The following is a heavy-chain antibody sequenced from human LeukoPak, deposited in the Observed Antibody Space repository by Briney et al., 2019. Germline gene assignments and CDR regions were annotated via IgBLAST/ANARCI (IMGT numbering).Heavy chain of an antibody. CDR3: ARGLPNYYGMDV. CDR1: GFTFSSYG. V-gene: IGHV3-23*01. Sequence: GGSLRLSCEASGFTFSSYGMTWVRQAPGKGLEWVSFLSGGGHTTYYADSVKGRFIISRDNAKNTVYLQMNSLRTEDTAVYYCARGLPNYYGMDVWGQGTTVTVSS. J-gene: IGHJ6*02. CDR2: LSGGGHTT.